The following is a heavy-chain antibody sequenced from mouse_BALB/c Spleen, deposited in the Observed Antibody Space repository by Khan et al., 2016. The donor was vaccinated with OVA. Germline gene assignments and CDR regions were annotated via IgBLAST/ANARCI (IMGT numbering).Heavy chain of an antibody. J-gene: IGHJ4*01. CDR2: ISSSGST. D-gene: IGHD2-3*01. V-gene: IGHV3-2*02. CDR3: ARDGSRYNYAMDY. CDR1: GYSITSDYA. Sequence: EVELVESGPGLVKPSQSLSLTCTVTGYSITSDYAWNWTRQFPGNKLERMGYISSSGSTNYNPALKSRISITRDTSKNQFFLQLNSVTTEDTATYYCARDGSRYNYAMDYWGQGTSVTVSS.